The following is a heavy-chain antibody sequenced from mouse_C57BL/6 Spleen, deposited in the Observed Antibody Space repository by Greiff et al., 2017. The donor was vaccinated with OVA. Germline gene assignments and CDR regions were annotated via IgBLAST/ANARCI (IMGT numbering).Heavy chain of an antibody. J-gene: IGHJ2*01. D-gene: IGHD2-3*01. CDR2: IHPNSGST. Sequence: QVQLKESGAELVKPGASVKLSCKASGYTFTSYWMHWVKQRPGQGLEWIGMIHPNSGSTNYNEKFKSKATLTVDKSSSTAYMQLSSLTSEDSAVYYCARERDGYLADWGQGTTLTVSS. V-gene: IGHV1-64*01. CDR3: ARERDGYLAD. CDR1: GYTFTSYW.